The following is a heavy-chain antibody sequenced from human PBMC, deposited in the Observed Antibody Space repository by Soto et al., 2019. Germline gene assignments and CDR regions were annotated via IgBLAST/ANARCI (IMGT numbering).Heavy chain of an antibody. CDR2: VSSNGNDK. J-gene: IGHJ4*02. CDR3: AKEGGLSGSYYISSSYYFDY. D-gene: IGHD1-26*01. CDR1: GFNFSTYA. V-gene: IGHV3-30-3*01. Sequence: PGGSLRLSCAASGFNFSTYAMHWVRQAPGKGLEWVAVVSSNGNDKYYADSVQGRFTISRDNSKNTLFLEINSLRNDDTSVYYCAKEGGLSGSYYISSSYYFDYWGQGTLVTVSS.